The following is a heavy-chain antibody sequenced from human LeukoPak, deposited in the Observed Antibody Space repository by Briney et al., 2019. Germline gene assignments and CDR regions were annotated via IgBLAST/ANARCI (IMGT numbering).Heavy chain of an antibody. CDR3: ARRWNYGRNYYIDV. CDR2: INDNGRI. Sequence: SETLSLTCAVYGGSFSNYYWSWIHQTPGKGMEWIGEINDNGRINYNPSLMSRVTISVDMSKNQFSLRLTSVTATDTAVYYCARRWNYGRNYYIDVWGKGATVSVSS. J-gene: IGHJ6*03. CDR1: GGSFSNYY. D-gene: IGHD1-7*01. V-gene: IGHV4-34*01.